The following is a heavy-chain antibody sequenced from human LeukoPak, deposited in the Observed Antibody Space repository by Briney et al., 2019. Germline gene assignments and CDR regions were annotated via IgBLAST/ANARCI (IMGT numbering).Heavy chain of an antibody. D-gene: IGHD3-10*01. V-gene: IGHV4-4*02. Sequence: SETLSLTCAVSGGSISSNWWSWVRQPPGKGLEWIGEIEDRGNTNYNPSLKSRVTISVDKSKNQFSLKLSSLTAADTGVCYCAGAGTYYLDNWGQGTLVTVSS. J-gene: IGHJ4*02. CDR2: IEDRGNT. CDR3: AGAGTYYLDN. CDR1: GGSISSNW.